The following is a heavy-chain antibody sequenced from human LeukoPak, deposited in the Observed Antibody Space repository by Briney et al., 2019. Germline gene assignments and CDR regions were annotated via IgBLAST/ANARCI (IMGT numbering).Heavy chain of an antibody. V-gene: IGHV3-23*01. D-gene: IGHD3-22*01. CDR1: EFTFNTYA. CDR2: ISGDGGIT. CDR3: AKSSGPGGYYYYGMDV. Sequence: GGSLRLSCAASEFTFNTYAVSWVRQAPGKGLEWVSAISGDGGITYYADSVRGRFTVSRDNSKSTLYLQMNSLRAEDTAVYYCAKSSGPGGYYYYGMDVWGQGTTVTVSS. J-gene: IGHJ6*02.